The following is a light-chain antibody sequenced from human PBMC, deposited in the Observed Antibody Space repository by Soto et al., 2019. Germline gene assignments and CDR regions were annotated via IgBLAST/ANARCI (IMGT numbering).Light chain of an antibody. Sequence: AIRMTQSPSSFSASTGDRVTITCRASRGISSYLAWYQQKPGKAPKLLIYAASTLQSGVPSRFSGSGSGTDFTLTISCLQSEDFATYYCQQYYSYPSAFGPGTKVDIK. CDR3: QQYYSYPSA. CDR1: RGISSY. CDR2: AAS. V-gene: IGKV1-8*01. J-gene: IGKJ3*01.